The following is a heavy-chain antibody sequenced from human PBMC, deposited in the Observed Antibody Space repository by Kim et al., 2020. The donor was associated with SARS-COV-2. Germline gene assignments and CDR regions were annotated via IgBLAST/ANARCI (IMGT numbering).Heavy chain of an antibody. CDR1: GGSFSGYY. Sequence: SETLSLTCAVYGGSFSGYYWSWIRQPPGKGLEWIGAIYHSGSINYNPSLKSRVTISIDTSKNQFSLKLTSVTAADTGVYVCARGRAGVGPSPGLGIGRHYDYCTMDVWGHGTPVTVSS. CDR3: ARGRAGVGPSPGLGIGRHYDYCTMDV. V-gene: IGHV4-34*01. D-gene: IGHD4-4*01. J-gene: IGHJ6*02. CDR2: IYHSGSI.